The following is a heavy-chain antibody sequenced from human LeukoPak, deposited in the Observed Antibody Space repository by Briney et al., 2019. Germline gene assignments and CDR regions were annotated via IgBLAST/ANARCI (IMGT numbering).Heavy chain of an antibody. CDR3: ARQTGSGLFILP. CDR2: IYTRGST. D-gene: IGHD3/OR15-3a*01. Sequence: SQTLSLTCTVSGGSISSGSYYWSWIRQPAGKGLEWIGRIYTRGSTNYNPSLKSRVTISVDTSKNQFSLKLSSVTAADTAVYYCARQTGSGLFILPGGQGTLVTVSS. J-gene: IGHJ4*02. CDR1: GGSISSGSYY. V-gene: IGHV4-61*02.